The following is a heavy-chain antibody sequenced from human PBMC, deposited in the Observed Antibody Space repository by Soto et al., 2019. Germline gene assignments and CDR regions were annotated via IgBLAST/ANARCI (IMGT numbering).Heavy chain of an antibody. V-gene: IGHV3-23*01. CDR1: GFTFSSYA. J-gene: IGHJ4*02. CDR3: AKVTIVVVVAATRGFDY. CDR2: ISGSGGST. Sequence: GGSLRLSCAASGFTFSSYAMSWVRQAPGKGLEWVSAISGSGGSTYYADSVKGRFTISRDNSKNTLYLQMNSLRAEDTAVYYCAKVTIVVVVAATRGFDYWGQGTLVTVSS. D-gene: IGHD2-15*01.